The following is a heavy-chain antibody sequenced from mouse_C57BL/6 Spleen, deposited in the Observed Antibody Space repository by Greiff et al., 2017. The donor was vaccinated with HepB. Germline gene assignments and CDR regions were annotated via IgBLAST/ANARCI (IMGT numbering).Heavy chain of an antibody. CDR2: ISYDGSN. J-gene: IGHJ4*01. D-gene: IGHD2-2*01. CDR1: GYSITSGYY. V-gene: IGHV3-6*01. CDR3: ARDPIYYGYDEENAMDY. Sequence: EVKLLESGPGLVKPSQSLSLTCSVTGYSITSGYYWNWIRQFPGNKLEWMGYISYDGSNNYNPSLKNRISITRDTSKNQFFLKLNSVTTEDTATYYCARDPIYYGYDEENAMDYWGQGTSVTVSS.